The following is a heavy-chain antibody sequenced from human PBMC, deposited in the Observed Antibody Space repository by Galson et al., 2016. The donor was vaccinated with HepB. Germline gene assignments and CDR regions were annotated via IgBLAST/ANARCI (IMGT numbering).Heavy chain of an antibody. CDR1: GITFSNAW. V-gene: IGHV3-15*01. CDR3: TNDPHITAWYTNDY. CDR2: IKSKTDGGAT. D-gene: IGHD6-19*01. J-gene: IGHJ4*02. Sequence: SLRLSCAASGITFSNAWMSWVRQAPGKGLEWVGRIKSKTDGGATDYAAPVKARFTISRDDSKNTLYLQMNSLKTEDTAVYYCTNDPHITAWYTNDYWGQGTLVTVSS.